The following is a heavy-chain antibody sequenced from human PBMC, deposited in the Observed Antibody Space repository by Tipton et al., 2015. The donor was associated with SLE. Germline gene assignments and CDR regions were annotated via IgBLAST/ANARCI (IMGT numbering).Heavy chain of an antibody. J-gene: IGHJ5*02. D-gene: IGHD6-13*01. Sequence: LRLSCAVSGYSISSSHYWSWIRQPPGKGLEWIGYIYYSGSTNYNPSLKSRVTISVDTSKNQFSLKLSSVTAADTAVYYCARDLAAVAIDPWGQGTLVTVSS. CDR2: IYYSGST. CDR1: GYSISSSHY. CDR3: ARDLAAVAIDP. V-gene: IGHV4-59*11.